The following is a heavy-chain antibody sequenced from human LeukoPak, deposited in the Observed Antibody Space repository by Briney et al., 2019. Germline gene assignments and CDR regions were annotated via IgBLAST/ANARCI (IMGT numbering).Heavy chain of an antibody. CDR1: GFTFSSYG. D-gene: IGHD5-18*01. Sequence: PGRSLRLSCAASGFTFSSYGMHWVRQVPGKGLEWVAVISYDGSNKYYADSVKGRFTISRDNSKNTLYLQMDSLRAEDTALYYCAKEVQLWYYFDYWGQGTLVTVSS. J-gene: IGHJ4*02. V-gene: IGHV3-30*18. CDR2: ISYDGSNK. CDR3: AKEVQLWYYFDY.